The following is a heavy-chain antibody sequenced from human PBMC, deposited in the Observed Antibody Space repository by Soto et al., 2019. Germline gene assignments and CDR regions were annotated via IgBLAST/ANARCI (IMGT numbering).Heavy chain of an antibody. CDR2: IIPILGIA. Sequence: SVKVSCKASGGTLSNYTISWVGQPPGQGLEWMGRIIPILGIANYAQKFQGRVTITADKSTSTAYMELSSLRSEDSAVYYCARDWSGYDPFDYWGQGTLVTV. D-gene: IGHD5-12*01. CDR3: ARDWSGYDPFDY. V-gene: IGHV1-69*04. J-gene: IGHJ4*02. CDR1: GGTLSNYT.